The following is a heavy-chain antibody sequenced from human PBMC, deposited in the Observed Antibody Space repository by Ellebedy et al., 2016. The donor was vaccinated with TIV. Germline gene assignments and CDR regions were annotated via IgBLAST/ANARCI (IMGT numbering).Heavy chain of an antibody. Sequence: GSLRPSXPAHGSSFSGYYWSWIRQPPGKGLEWIGEINHSGSTNYNPSLKSRVTISVDTSKNQFSLKLSSVTAADTAVYYCARVESVASYYYYYGMDVWGQGTTVTVSS. CDR2: INHSGST. V-gene: IGHV4-34*01. CDR1: GSSFSGYY. D-gene: IGHD5-12*01. CDR3: ARVESVASYYYYYGMDV. J-gene: IGHJ6*02.